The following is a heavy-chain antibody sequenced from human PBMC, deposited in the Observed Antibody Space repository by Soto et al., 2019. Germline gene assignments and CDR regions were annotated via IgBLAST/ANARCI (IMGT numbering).Heavy chain of an antibody. CDR2: FDPEDGET. V-gene: IGHV1-24*01. CDR3: ATLARFTIFGVVINAFDI. J-gene: IGHJ3*02. D-gene: IGHD3-3*01. Sequence: ASVKVSCKVSGYTLTELSMHWVRQAPGKGLEWMGGFDPEDGETIYAQKFQGRVTMTEDTSTDTAYMELSSLRSEDTAVYYCATLARFTIFGVVINAFDIWGQGTMVTVSS. CDR1: GYTLTELS.